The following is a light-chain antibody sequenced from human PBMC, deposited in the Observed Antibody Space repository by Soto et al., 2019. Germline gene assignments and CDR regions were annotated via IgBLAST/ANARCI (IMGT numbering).Light chain of an antibody. V-gene: IGKV3-20*01. CDR2: GAS. J-gene: IGKJ4*01. CDR1: QSVSSSY. CDR3: QQYGSSPLT. Sequence: EIVLTQSPGTLSLSPGERATLSCRASQSVSSSYLAWYQQKPGQAPRLLIYGASSRDTGIPDRFSGSGSGTDFTITISRLEPEDFAVYYCQQYGSSPLTFGGGTKVEIK.